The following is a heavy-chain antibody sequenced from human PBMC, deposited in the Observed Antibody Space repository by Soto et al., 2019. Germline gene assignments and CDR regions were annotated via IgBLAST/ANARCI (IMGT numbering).Heavy chain of an antibody. Sequence: QVQLQESGPGLVKPSGTLSLTCAVSGDSISSSYWWSWVRQPPGKGLGWIGEIYHSGSTNYNPSLKRRVTISVDKSKNQFFLKLSSVTAADTAVYYCARVSGSYYYGMDVWGQGTTVTVSS. CDR1: GDSISSSYW. J-gene: IGHJ6*02. D-gene: IGHD3-10*01. CDR3: ARVSGSYYYGMDV. V-gene: IGHV4-4*02. CDR2: IYHSGST.